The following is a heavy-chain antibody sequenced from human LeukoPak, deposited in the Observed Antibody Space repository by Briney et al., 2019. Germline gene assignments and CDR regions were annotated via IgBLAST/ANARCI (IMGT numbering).Heavy chain of an antibody. V-gene: IGHV3-20*04. Sequence: GESLKISCAASGFTFDDYGMSWVRQAPGKGLEWVSGINWNGGSTGYADSVKGRFTISRDNAKNSLYLQMNSLRAEDTALYYCARDGSLDYDFWSGYQNWFDPWGQGTLVIVSS. CDR3: ARDGSLDYDFWSGYQNWFDP. CDR1: GFTFDDYG. J-gene: IGHJ5*02. CDR2: INWNGGST. D-gene: IGHD3-3*01.